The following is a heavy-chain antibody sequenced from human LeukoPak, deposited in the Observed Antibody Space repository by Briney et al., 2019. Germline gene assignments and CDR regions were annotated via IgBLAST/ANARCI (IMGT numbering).Heavy chain of an antibody. CDR1: AFSLSTYS. CDR2: ISVSGTI. J-gene: IGHJ6*03. CDR3: ATAPRGASDYIDV. Sequence: GGSPRLSCAASAFSLSTYSMNWVRQSPGKGLEWLSHISVSGTIHYADSVKGRFSISRDNGRNSVSLQMNRLRVGGTGVYFCATAPRGASDYIDVWGRGTTVSVSS. V-gene: IGHV3-48*01. D-gene: IGHD1-26*01.